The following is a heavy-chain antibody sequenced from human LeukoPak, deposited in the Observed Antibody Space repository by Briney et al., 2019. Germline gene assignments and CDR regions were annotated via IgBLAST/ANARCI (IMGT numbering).Heavy chain of an antibody. CDR3: ARSRDSSGASFDY. J-gene: IGHJ4*02. CDR2: VYYSGSI. D-gene: IGHD2-15*01. CDR1: GGSISSSSYY. V-gene: IGHV4-39*01. Sequence: SETLSLTRTVSGGSISSSSYYWGWIRQPPGKGLEWIGSVYYSGSIYYNPSLKSRVTISVDMSKNQFSLKLNSVIAADTAVYYCARSRDSSGASFDYWGQGTPVTVSS.